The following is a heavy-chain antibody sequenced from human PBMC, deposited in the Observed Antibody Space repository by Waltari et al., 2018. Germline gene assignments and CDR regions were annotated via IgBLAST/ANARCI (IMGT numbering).Heavy chain of an antibody. V-gene: IGHV3-48*03. CDR1: GFTFSSYE. Sequence: EVQLVESGGGLVQPGGSLRLSCAASGFTFSSYEMNWVRQAPGKGLGWVSYISSSGSTIYYADSVKGRFTISRDNAKNSLYLQMNSLRAEDTAVYYCARDLPNVVVTAIVWADAFDIWGQGTMVTVSS. J-gene: IGHJ3*02. CDR2: ISSSGSTI. D-gene: IGHD2-21*02. CDR3: ARDLPNVVVTAIVWADAFDI.